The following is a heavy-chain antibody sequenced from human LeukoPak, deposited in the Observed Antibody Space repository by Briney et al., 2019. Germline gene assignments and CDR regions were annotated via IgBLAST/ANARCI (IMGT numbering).Heavy chain of an antibody. CDR3: ARSVWGYQFDY. CDR1: GFNVSSNY. CDR2: LYHNGRT. V-gene: IGHV3-53*05. J-gene: IGHJ4*02. D-gene: IGHD3-16*01. Sequence: GGSLRLSCAASGFNVSSNYMNWVRQAPGKGLEWVSILYHNGRTYYAESVKGRSTISRDDSKNTLYLQMNSLKAEDTAVYYCARSVWGYQFDYWGQGALVTVSS.